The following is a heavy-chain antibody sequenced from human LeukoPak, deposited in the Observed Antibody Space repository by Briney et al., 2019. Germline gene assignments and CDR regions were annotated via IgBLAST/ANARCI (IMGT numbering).Heavy chain of an antibody. Sequence: ASVKVSCKASGYTFTTYAMNWVRQAPGQGLEWMGWISAYNGNTNYAQKLQGRVTMTTDTSTSTAYMELRSLRSDDTAVYYCARDRITMVRGIPNWFDPWGQGTLVTVSS. V-gene: IGHV1-18*01. D-gene: IGHD3-10*01. CDR2: ISAYNGNT. CDR3: ARDRITMVRGIPNWFDP. J-gene: IGHJ5*02. CDR1: GYTFTTYA.